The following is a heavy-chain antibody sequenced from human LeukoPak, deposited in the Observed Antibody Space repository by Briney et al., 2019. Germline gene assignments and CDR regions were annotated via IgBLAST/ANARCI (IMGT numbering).Heavy chain of an antibody. CDR1: GFTVSSNY. CDR3: AKDRRATRWLQLIFAAFDI. V-gene: IGHV3-53*01. D-gene: IGHD5-24*01. CDR2: IYSGGST. J-gene: IGHJ3*02. Sequence: GGSLRLSCAASGFTVSSNYMSWVRQAPGKGLEWVSVIYSGGSTYYADSVKGRFTISRDNSKNTLYLQMNSLRAEDTAVYYCAKDRRATRWLQLIFAAFDIWGQGTMVTVSS.